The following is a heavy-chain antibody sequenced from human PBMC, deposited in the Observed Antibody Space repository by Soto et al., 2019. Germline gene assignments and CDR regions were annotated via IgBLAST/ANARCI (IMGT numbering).Heavy chain of an antibody. D-gene: IGHD5-12*01. V-gene: IGHV1-8*01. Sequence: ASVKVSCKASGYTFTSYNVNWVRQATGQGLEWLGWMNPNSGNAGYAQNFQGRVTLTRNPSIGTAYVEMTSLRSDDTAVYYCARASSGYGFDAFDIWGQGTMVTVSS. CDR3: ARASSGYGFDAFDI. J-gene: IGHJ3*02. CDR2: MNPNSGNA. CDR1: GYTFTSYN.